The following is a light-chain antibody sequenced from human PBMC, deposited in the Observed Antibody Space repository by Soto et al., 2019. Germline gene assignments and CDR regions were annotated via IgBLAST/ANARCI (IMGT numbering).Light chain of an antibody. V-gene: IGLV2-8*01. Sequence: QSVLTQPHSASGSPGQSVTISCTGTKNAVGFYDFVSWYHHHPGKAPRLIIYEVVQRPSGVPDRFSGSKSGNTASLTVSGLQAADEADYFCKSYAGSNTYVFGSGTKVTVL. CDR1: KNAVGFYDF. CDR3: KSYAGSNTYV. J-gene: IGLJ1*01. CDR2: EVV.